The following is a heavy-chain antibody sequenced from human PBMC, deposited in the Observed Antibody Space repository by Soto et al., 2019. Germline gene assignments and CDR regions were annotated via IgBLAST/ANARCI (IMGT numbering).Heavy chain of an antibody. CDR1: GYDFSDYW. J-gene: IGHJ6*02. Sequence: EVQLVQSGAEVRKPGESPKISCMGSGYDFSDYWIAWVRQMPGKGLEWIGIIYPIDSETRYSPSFQGQVTISADKSISTAYLQWSSLKVSDTAIYYCATGGSGNGHYYGMDVWGQGTTVTVSS. D-gene: IGHD1-26*01. V-gene: IGHV5-51*03. CDR3: ATGGSGNGHYYGMDV. CDR2: IYPIDSET.